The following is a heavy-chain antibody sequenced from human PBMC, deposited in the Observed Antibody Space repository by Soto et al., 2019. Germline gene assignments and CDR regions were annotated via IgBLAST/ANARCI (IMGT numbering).Heavy chain of an antibody. CDR1: GGSISSSSYY. J-gene: IGHJ5*02. CDR2: IYYSGST. CDR3: ARGIVVPAATPTNWFDP. D-gene: IGHD2-2*01. Sequence: SETLSLTCTVSGGSISSSSYYWGWIRQPPGKGLEWIGSIYYSGSTYYNPSLKGPVTISVDTSKYQFSLKLGSVTAADTAVYYCARGIVVPAATPTNWFDPWGQGTLVTVSS. V-gene: IGHV4-39*01.